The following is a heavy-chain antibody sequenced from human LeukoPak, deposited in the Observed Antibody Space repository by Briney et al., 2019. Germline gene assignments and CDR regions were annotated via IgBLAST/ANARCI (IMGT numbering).Heavy chain of an antibody. V-gene: IGHV4-39*07. CDR2: IYYSGST. J-gene: IGHJ4*02. CDR3: ARGALVGATTRALFG. Sequence: SETLSLTCTVSGGSISSSSYYWGWIRQPPGKGLEWIGSIYYSGSTYYNPSLKSRVTISVDTSKNQFSLKLSSVTAADTAVYYCARGALVGATTRALFGWGQGTLVTVSS. D-gene: IGHD1-26*01. CDR1: GGSISSSSYY.